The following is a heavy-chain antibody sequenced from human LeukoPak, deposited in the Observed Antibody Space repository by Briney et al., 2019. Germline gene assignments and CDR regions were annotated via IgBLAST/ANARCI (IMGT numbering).Heavy chain of an antibody. CDR1: GFTFSTYG. CDR3: AKDATYFDY. D-gene: IGHD5-24*01. CDR2: ISGSGGST. Sequence: GGSLRLSCAASGFTFSTYGMSWVRQAPGRGLEWVSTISGSGGSTYYADSVKGRFTISRDNSKNTLYLQMNSLRAEDTAVYYCAKDATYFDYWGQGTLVTVSS. J-gene: IGHJ4*02. V-gene: IGHV3-23*01.